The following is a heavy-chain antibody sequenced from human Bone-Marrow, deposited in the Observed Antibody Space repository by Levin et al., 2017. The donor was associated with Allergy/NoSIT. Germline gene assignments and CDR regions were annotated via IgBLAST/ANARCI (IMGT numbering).Heavy chain of an antibody. D-gene: IGHD4-17*01. CDR3: AKETFTTVTFDY. CDR1: GFSFSTYG. Sequence: GESLKISCTASGFSFSTYGMSWVRQAPGKGLEWVSGISGSGGSTYYADPVKGRFTISRDNSKNTLYLQINSLRAEDTAVYYCAKETFTTVTFDYWGQGTLVTVSS. V-gene: IGHV3-23*01. CDR2: ISGSGGST. J-gene: IGHJ4*02.